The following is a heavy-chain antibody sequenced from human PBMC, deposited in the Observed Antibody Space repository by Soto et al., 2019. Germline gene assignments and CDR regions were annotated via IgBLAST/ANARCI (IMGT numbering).Heavy chain of an antibody. CDR3: ARMGPRAARPSY. J-gene: IGHJ4*02. CDR1: GFTFSDYD. Sequence: PGGYLRISCAASGFTFSDYDMSWIRQSPGKGLEWVSFVSSSGTTMYFADSVKGRFTISRDNAKNSLYLQMNSLRAEDTAVYYCARMGPRAARPSYWGQGTLVTVSS. CDR2: VSSSGTTM. V-gene: IGHV3-11*01. D-gene: IGHD6-6*01.